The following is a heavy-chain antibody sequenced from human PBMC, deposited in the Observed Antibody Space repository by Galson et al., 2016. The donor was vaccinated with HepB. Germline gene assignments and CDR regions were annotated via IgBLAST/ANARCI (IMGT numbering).Heavy chain of an antibody. CDR3: ATGGDYDN. D-gene: IGHD4-11*01. J-gene: IGHJ4*02. V-gene: IGHV3-23*01. CDR1: GFTLSSSA. Sequence: SLRLSCAVSGFTLSSSAMSWVRQAPGKGLEWVSAIGAYGEGTYYGDSVRGRFTISRDNSKNTLYLQMNSLRAEDTAIYYCATGGDYDNWGQGTLVTVSS. CDR2: IGAYGEGT.